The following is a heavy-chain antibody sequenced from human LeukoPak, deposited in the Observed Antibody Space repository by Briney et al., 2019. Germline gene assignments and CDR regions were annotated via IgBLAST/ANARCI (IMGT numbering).Heavy chain of an antibody. V-gene: IGHV4-4*07. Sequence: SETLSLTCTVSGGSINNYYWSWIRQPAGKGLEWIGRIYTRGSTNYNPSLKSRVTISMDPSKNQFSLKLSSVTAADTAVYYCARGRFSVYYFDYWGQGSLVTVSS. CDR1: GGSINNYY. CDR3: ARGRFSVYYFDY. D-gene: IGHD3-3*02. J-gene: IGHJ4*02. CDR2: IYTRGST.